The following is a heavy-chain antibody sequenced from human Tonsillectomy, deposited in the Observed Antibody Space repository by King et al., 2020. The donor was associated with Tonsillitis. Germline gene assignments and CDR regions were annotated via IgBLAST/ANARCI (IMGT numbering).Heavy chain of an antibody. Sequence: VQLVVSGGGLVQPGRSLRLSCAAAGFTFGDFAMHGVRQAPGKGLEWVSAISGSMAGIGYADSVQGRFTISIDNAKNSLYLQMNSLRADDTALYYCARGLRGAQDAFDIWGQGHLVTASS. CDR1: GFTFGDFA. J-gene: IGHJ3*02. V-gene: IGHV3-9*01. CDR3: ARGLRGAQDAFDI. D-gene: IGHD1-26*01. CDR2: ISGSMAGI.